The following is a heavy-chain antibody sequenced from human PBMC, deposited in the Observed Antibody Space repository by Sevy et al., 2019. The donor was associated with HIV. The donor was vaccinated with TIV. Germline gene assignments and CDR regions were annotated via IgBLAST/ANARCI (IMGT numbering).Heavy chain of an antibody. V-gene: IGHV4-34*01. Sequence: SETLSLTCAVYGGSFSGYYWSWIRQSPGKGLEWIGEINQSGASDYNPSLKSRVTISVDTSKNQFSLNVRSVTAADTAXXYCARAGRRITIFGVVVSSNYYYMDVWGKGTTVTVSS. CDR2: INQSGAS. CDR3: ARAGRRITIFGVVVSSNYYYMDV. J-gene: IGHJ6*03. D-gene: IGHD3-3*01. CDR1: GGSFSGYY.